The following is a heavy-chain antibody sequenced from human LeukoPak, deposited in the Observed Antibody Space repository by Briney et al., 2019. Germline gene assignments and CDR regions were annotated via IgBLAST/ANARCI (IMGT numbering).Heavy chain of an antibody. CDR1: GGSISSSSYY. D-gene: IGHD6-19*01. CDR3: ARELGRYSSGWYGLDWFDP. Sequence: ASETLSLTCTVSGGSISSSSYYWGWIRQPPGKGLEWIGGIYYSGSTYYNPSLKSRVTISVDTSKNQFSLKLSSVTAADTAVYYCARELGRYSSGWYGLDWFDPWGQGTLVTVSS. V-gene: IGHV4-39*07. CDR2: IYYSGST. J-gene: IGHJ5*02.